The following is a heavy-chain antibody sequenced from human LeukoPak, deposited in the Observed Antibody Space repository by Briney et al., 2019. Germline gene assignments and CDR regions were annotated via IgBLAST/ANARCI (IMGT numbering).Heavy chain of an antibody. CDR2: VSGSGGST. J-gene: IGHJ3*02. D-gene: IGHD3-3*01. V-gene: IGHV3-23*01. CDR1: GFTFSSYW. Sequence: GGSLRLSCAASGFTFSSYWMSWVRQAPGKGLEWVSGVSGSGGSTYYADSVKGRFTISRDNSKNTLYVQMNSLRAEDTAIYYCARTTIFGVGGDTFDIWGQGTMVTVSS. CDR3: ARTTIFGVGGDTFDI.